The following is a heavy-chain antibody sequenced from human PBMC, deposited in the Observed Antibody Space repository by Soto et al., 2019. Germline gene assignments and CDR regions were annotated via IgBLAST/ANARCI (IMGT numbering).Heavy chain of an antibody. V-gene: IGHV3-33*01. CDR1: GFTFSSYG. CDR2: IWYDGSKK. CDR3: ASDYGRVVVVTATRDAFDI. J-gene: IGHJ3*02. D-gene: IGHD2-21*02. Sequence: QVQLVESGGGVVQPGRSLRLSCAASGFTFSSYGMHWVRQAPGKGLEWVAVIWYDGSKKYYADSVKGRFTISRDNSKNXLXPQLNSMRAEDTAVYYCASDYGRVVVVTATRDAFDIWGQGTMVPVSS.